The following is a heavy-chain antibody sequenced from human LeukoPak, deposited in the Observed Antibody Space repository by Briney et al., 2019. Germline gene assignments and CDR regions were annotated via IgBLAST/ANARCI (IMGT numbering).Heavy chain of an antibody. J-gene: IGHJ5*02. Sequence: ASVKVSCKASGYTFTGCYMHWVRQAPGQGLEWMGWINPNSGGTNYAQKFQGRVTMTRDTSISTAYMELSRLRSDDTAVYYCARDRYCSSTSCYYWFDPWGQGTLVTVSS. CDR3: ARDRYCSSTSCYYWFDP. D-gene: IGHD2-2*01. CDR2: INPNSGGT. V-gene: IGHV1-2*02. CDR1: GYTFTGCY.